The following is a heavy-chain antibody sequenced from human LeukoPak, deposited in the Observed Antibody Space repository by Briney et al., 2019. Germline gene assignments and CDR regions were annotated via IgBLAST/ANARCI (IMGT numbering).Heavy chain of an antibody. Sequence: GGSLRLSCAASGFTFSSYAMSWVRQAPGKGLEWVSAISGSGGSTYYADSVKGRFTISRDNAKNSLFLQMNSVRAEDTAIYYCARDLGWFHFDSWGQGTLVTVSS. D-gene: IGHD2-15*01. CDR1: GFTFSSYA. V-gene: IGHV3-23*01. CDR3: ARDLGWFHFDS. CDR2: ISGSGGST. J-gene: IGHJ4*02.